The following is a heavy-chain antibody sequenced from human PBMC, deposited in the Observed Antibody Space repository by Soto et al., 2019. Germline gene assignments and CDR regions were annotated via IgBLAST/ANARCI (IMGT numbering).Heavy chain of an antibody. CDR2: MYYSGTT. CDR3: AVLDSTGKWCAP. D-gene: IGHD3-10*01. Sequence: SETLSLTCTVSGGSISSSDFYWGWLRQTPGKGLEFIGSMYYSGTTYYNPSLKSRVTISVDTSKNQFTLKLISVTAADTAVYYGAVLDSTGKWCAPGGEGPLVTVPS. CDR1: GGSISSSDFY. V-gene: IGHV4-39*01. J-gene: IGHJ5*02.